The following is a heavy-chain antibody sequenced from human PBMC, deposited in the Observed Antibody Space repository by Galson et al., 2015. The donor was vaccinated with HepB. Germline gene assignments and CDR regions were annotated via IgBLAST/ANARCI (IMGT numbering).Heavy chain of an antibody. D-gene: IGHD6-19*01. CDR3: ARAPISAVAKFDQ. V-gene: IGHV4-39*01. CDR1: GGSVSSYNNY. Sequence: SETLSLTCTVSGGSVSSYNNYWAWIRQPPGKRLEWIGSVFNNGKTYYNLSLKSRVTMSVDTSKNQFSLNLSSVTAADTAVYYCARAPISAVAKFDQWGQGTQVTVSS. J-gene: IGHJ4*02. CDR2: VFNNGKT.